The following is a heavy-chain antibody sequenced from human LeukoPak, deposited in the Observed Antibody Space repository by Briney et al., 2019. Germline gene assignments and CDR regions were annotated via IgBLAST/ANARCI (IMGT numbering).Heavy chain of an antibody. Sequence: ASVKVSCKASGGTFSSYAISWVRQPPGPGLEWMGRIIPILGIANYAQKFQGRVTITADKSTSTAYMELRSLRSEDTAVYYCARDGCNLPFDPWGEGTLVTVSS. V-gene: IGHV1-69*04. J-gene: IGHJ5*02. CDR2: IIPILGIA. CDR3: ARDGCNLPFDP. CDR1: GGTFSSYA. D-gene: IGHD4-11*01.